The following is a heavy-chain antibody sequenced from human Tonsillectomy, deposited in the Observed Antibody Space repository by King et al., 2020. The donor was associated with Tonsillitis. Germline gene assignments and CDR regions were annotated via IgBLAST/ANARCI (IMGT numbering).Heavy chain of an antibody. D-gene: IGHD2-21*01. CDR3: ASVASYGPGVSPSYFGLDY. CDR1: GFTFGDHY. Sequence: VQLVESGGHLVQPGESLRLSCAASGFTFGDHYMDWVRQAPGKGLEWIGRVRTKFNRYKTEYGASGKGRITISRADSQSSLDLQMNSLKSADTAVYFWASVASYGPGVSPSYFGLDYWGQGILVTVSS. CDR2: VRTKFNRYKT. J-gene: IGHJ4*02. V-gene: IGHV3-72*01.